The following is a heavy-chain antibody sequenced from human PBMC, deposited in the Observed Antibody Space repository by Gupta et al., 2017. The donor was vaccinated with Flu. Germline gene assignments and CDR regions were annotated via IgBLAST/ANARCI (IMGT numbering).Heavy chain of an antibody. CDR3: AKDRVGGDGDHDY. V-gene: IGHV3-23*01. D-gene: IGHD4-17*01. Sequence: RQAPGKGLEWVSAISGSGGSTYYADSVKGRFTISRDNSKDTLYLQMNSLRAEDTAVYYCAKDRVGGDGDHDYWGQGTLVTVSS. CDR2: ISGSGGST. J-gene: IGHJ4*02.